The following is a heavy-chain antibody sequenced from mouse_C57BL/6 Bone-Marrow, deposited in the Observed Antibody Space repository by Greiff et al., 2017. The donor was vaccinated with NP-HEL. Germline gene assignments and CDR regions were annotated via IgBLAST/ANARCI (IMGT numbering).Heavy chain of an antibody. J-gene: IGHJ2*01. Sequence: VQLQQPGAELVRPGSSVKLSCKASGYTFTSYWMDWVKQRPGQGLEWIGNIYPSDSETHYNQKFKDKATLTVDKSSSTAYMQLSSLTSEDSAVYYCARRGRLGLYYCDYWGKGTTLTVSS. V-gene: IGHV1-61*01. D-gene: IGHD4-1*01. CDR1: GYTFTSYW. CDR2: IYPSDSET. CDR3: ARRGRLGLYYCDY.